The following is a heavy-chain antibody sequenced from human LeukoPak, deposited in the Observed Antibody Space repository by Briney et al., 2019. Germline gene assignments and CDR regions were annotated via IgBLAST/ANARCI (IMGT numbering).Heavy chain of an antibody. Sequence: GGSLRLSRAASGFTFDDYAMHWVRQAPGKGLEWVSGISWNSGSIGYADSVKGRFTISRDNAKNSLYLQMNSLRAEDMALYYCAKAAGTGLGAFDIWGQGTMVTVSS. CDR2: ISWNSGSI. J-gene: IGHJ3*02. CDR3: AKAAGTGLGAFDI. V-gene: IGHV3-9*03. CDR1: GFTFDDYA. D-gene: IGHD6-13*01.